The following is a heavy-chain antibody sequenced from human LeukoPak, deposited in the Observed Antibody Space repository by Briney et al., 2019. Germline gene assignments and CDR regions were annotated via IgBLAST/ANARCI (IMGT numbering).Heavy chain of an antibody. CDR2: ISGSGGST. CDR3: AKTEWLSYFDY. CDR1: GFTFSTYA. J-gene: IGHJ4*02. V-gene: IGHV3-23*01. D-gene: IGHD3-3*01. Sequence: PGGSLRLSCAASGFTFSTYAMSWVRQAPGKGLGWVSTISGSGGSTDYADSVKGRFTISRDNSKNTLYLQMNSLRAEDTAVYYCAKTEWLSYFDYWGQGTLVTVSS.